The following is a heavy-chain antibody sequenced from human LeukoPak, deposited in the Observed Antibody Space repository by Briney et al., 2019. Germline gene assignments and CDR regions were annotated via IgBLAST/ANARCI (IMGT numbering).Heavy chain of an antibody. CDR1: AGSISSGSYY. Sequence: SETLSLTCTVSAGSISSGSYYWSWIRQPAGKGLEWMGRIYTSGSTNYNPSLKSRVTISVDTSKNQFSLKLSSVTAADTAVYYCARMGRHYYDSSGYYYQYYFDYWGQGTLVTVSS. CDR3: ARMGRHYYDSSGYYYQYYFDY. CDR2: IYTSGST. D-gene: IGHD3-22*01. V-gene: IGHV4-61*02. J-gene: IGHJ4*02.